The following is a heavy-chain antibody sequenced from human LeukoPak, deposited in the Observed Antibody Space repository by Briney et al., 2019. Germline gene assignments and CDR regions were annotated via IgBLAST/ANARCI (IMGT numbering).Heavy chain of an antibody. Sequence: PGGSLRLSCAASGFTFSSYAMSWVRQAPGKGLEWVSAISGSGGSTYYADSVKGRFTISRDNSKNTLYLQMNSLRAEDTAVYYCATRSGWYWYFDLWGRGTLVTVSS. J-gene: IGHJ2*01. CDR2: ISGSGGST. V-gene: IGHV3-23*01. CDR3: ATRSGWYWYFDL. CDR1: GFTFSSYA. D-gene: IGHD6-19*01.